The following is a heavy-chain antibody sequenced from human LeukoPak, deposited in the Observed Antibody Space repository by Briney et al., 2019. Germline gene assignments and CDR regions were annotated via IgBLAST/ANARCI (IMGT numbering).Heavy chain of an antibody. J-gene: IGHJ5*02. CDR3: ARHKSGIDWFDP. CDR1: GDSISSSGYC. D-gene: IGHD1-14*01. Sequence: SETLSLTCTLSGDSISSSGYCWGWIRQPPGKGLECVGVICYTGNTYYNPSLKSRVTISVDTSKNQFPLRLSSVTAADTAVYYCARHKSGIDWFDPWGQGTLVTVPS. CDR2: ICYTGNT. V-gene: IGHV4-39*01.